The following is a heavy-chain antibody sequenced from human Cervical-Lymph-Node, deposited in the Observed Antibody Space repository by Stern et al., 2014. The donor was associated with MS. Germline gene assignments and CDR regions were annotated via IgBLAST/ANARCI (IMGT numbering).Heavy chain of an antibody. CDR2: INTNTGNP. J-gene: IGHJ4*02. CDR3: ARAYSSTWYQGEFFDY. V-gene: IGHV7-4-1*02. CDR1: GYTFTSYS. D-gene: IGHD6-13*01. Sequence: VQLLESGSELKKPGASVKVSCKASGYTFTSYSINWVRQAPGQGLEWMGWINTNTGNPTYARGLTGRFVFSLDTSVSTAYLQITSLKGDDTAVYYCARAYSSTWYQGEFFDYWGQGTLVTVSS.